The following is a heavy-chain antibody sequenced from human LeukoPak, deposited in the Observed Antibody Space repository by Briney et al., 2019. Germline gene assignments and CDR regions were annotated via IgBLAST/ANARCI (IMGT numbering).Heavy chain of an antibody. CDR1: GGTFSSYA. D-gene: IGHD3-22*01. Sequence: SSVKVSCKASGGTFSSYAISWVRQAPGQGLEWMGRIIPILGTANYAQKFQGRVTITTDESTSTAYMELSSLRSEDTAVYYCARTIYDSSGFGEKDDAFDIWGQGTMVTVSS. CDR2: IIPILGTA. CDR3: ARTIYDSSGFGEKDDAFDI. V-gene: IGHV1-69*11. J-gene: IGHJ3*02.